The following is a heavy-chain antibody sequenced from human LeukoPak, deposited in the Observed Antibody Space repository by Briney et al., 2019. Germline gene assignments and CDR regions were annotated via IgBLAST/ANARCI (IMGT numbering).Heavy chain of an antibody. J-gene: IGHJ4*02. D-gene: IGHD4-17*01. CDR3: ARDHDYGDYHLDY. Sequence: GGSLRLSCAASGFTFSSYWMSWVRQAQGKGLEWVANIKQDGSEKYYVDSVKGRFTISRDNAKNSLYLQMNSLRAEDTAVYYCARDHDYGDYHLDYWGQGTLVTVSS. V-gene: IGHV3-7*01. CDR2: IKQDGSEK. CDR1: GFTFSSYW.